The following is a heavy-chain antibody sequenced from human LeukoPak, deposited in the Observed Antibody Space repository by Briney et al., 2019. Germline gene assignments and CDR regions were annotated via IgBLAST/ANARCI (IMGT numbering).Heavy chain of an antibody. Sequence: ASVKVSCXASGYTFTSYYMHWVRQAPGQGLEWMEIINPSGGSTSYAQKFQGRVTMTRDTSTSTVYMELSSLRSEDTAVYYCAREKWPVVIAIGEFDYWGQGTLVTVSS. V-gene: IGHV1-46*03. D-gene: IGHD2-21*01. CDR2: INPSGGST. CDR3: AREKWPVVIAIGEFDY. CDR1: GYTFTSYY. J-gene: IGHJ4*02.